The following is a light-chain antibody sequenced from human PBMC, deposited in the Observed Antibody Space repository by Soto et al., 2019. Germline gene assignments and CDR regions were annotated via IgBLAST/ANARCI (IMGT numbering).Light chain of an antibody. J-gene: IGKJ4*01. V-gene: IGKV3-15*01. CDR3: QQHSAWPLT. Sequence: IVMTQSPATMSVSPGEGATLSCRASHSVTNNCLAWYLHKPGQAPRLLIYDVSTRATGIPARFSGSGSGTEFILTISSLQSEDFALYYCQQHSAWPLTFGGGTKLEI. CDR2: DVS. CDR1: HSVTNN.